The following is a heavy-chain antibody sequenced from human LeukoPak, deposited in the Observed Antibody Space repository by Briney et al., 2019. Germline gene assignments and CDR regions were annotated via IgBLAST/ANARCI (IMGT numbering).Heavy chain of an antibody. D-gene: IGHD5-12*01. V-gene: IGHV3-30*18. Sequence: PGGSLRLSCAASGFTFSSYGMHWVRQAPGQGLEWVAVISYDGSNKYYADSVKGRFTISRDNSKNTLYLQMNSLRAEDTAVYYCAKGEYPRSGYDCCYAYCGQGTLVTVSS. CDR1: GFTFSSYG. J-gene: IGHJ4*02. CDR3: AKGEYPRSGYDCCYAY. CDR2: ISYDGSNK.